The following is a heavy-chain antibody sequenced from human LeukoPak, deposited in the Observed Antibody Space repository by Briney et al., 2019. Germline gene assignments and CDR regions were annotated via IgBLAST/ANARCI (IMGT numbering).Heavy chain of an antibody. CDR1: GGSISTSDYY. J-gene: IGHJ4*02. CDR3: ARRRNGVPYYFAY. V-gene: IGHV4-39*01. Sequence: PSETLSLTCPGSGGSISTSDYYWGGIRQPPGKGLEWIGSFYYSGSTYYNPSLKSRLTISVDTSNNQFSLRLTSVTAADTAVYYCARRRNGVPYYFAYRGQGTLVTVSS. CDR2: FYYSGST. D-gene: IGHD1-1*01.